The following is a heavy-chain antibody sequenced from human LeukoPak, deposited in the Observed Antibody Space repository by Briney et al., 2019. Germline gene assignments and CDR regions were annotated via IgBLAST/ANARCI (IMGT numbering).Heavy chain of an antibody. D-gene: IGHD6-13*01. CDR2: IYYSGTT. J-gene: IGHJ4*02. CDR1: GGSISGYY. V-gene: IGHV4-59*08. CDR3: ARGIAAAGNRRWDDY. Sequence: PSETLSLTCTVSGGSISGYYWSWIRQPPGKGLEWIGYIYYSGTTNYNPSLKSRVTISVDTSKNQFSLKLSSVTAADTAVYYCARGIAAAGNRRWDDYWGQGTLVTVSS.